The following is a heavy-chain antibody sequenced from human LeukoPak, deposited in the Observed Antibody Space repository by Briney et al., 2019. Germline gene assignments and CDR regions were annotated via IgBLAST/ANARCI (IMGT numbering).Heavy chain of an antibody. V-gene: IGHV3-23*01. CDR2: LVGSCVTT. D-gene: IGHD5-24*01. CDR1: GFPLSHLG. J-gene: IGHJ4*02. CDR3: ARDERWRQFNY. Sequence: GGSLRLSWVASGFPLSHLGVNWVRQAAGKGLEWVSGLVGSCVTTYYADFVKGRFPIPRDNSQHTLYLHMNDLRVEDPAIFLFARDERWRQFNYWGQGTLVTVSS.